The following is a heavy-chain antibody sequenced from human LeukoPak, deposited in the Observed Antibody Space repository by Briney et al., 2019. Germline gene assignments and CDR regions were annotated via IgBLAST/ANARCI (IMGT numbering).Heavy chain of an antibody. CDR2: NSASAGST. V-gene: IGHV3-23*01. CDR1: GFTFINYG. Sequence: GGSLRHSCAASGFTFINYGMSWVRQAPGKGLEWVSTNSASAGSTYYADSVKGRFTISRDNSRNTLFLQMNSLRAEDTAVYYCANAVLRVLEWSYFDCWGQGTLVPVSS. J-gene: IGHJ4*02. D-gene: IGHD3-3*01. CDR3: ANAVLRVLEWSYFDC.